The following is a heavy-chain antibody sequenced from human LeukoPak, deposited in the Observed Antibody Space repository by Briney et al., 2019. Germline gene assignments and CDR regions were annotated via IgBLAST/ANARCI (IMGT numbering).Heavy chain of an antibody. CDR2: INHSGST. V-gene: IGHV4-34*01. Sequence: PSETLSLTCAVYGGSFSGYYWSWIRQPPGKGLEWMGEINHSGSTNYNPSLKSRVTISVDTSKNQFSLKLSSVTAADTAVYYCARARGYSYGYPAYYHYYYYYMDVWGKGTTVTVSS. D-gene: IGHD5-18*01. J-gene: IGHJ6*03. CDR1: GGSFSGYY. CDR3: ARARGYSYGYPAYYHYYYYYMDV.